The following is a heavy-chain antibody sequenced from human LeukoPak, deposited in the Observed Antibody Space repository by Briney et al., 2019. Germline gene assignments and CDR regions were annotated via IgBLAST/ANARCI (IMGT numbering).Heavy chain of an antibody. CDR2: ISSSSSYI. D-gene: IGHD6-6*01. CDR3: ARTLIVARPGAFDI. Sequence: GESLRLSCAASGFTFSRYSMNWVRQAPGKGLEWVSSISSSSSYIYYADSVKGRFTISRDNAKNSLYLQMNSLRAEDTAVYYCARTLIVARPGAFDIWGQGTMVTVSS. J-gene: IGHJ3*02. CDR1: GFTFSRYS. V-gene: IGHV3-21*01.